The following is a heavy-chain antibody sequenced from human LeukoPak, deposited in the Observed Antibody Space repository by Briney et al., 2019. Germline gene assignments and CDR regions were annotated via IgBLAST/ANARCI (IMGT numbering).Heavy chain of an antibody. CDR3: SRTESQQLVDI. CDR2: ISGGGGDK. CDR1: GCTFSRYG. J-gene: IGHJ3*02. Sequence: GGALRLSCAASGCTFSRYGMSGVRQAPGKGLEWVSTISGGGGDKYYADSVKGRFTISRTNSNNSPVLQMNKLSAEDHGVYYRSRTESQQLVDIWGQGTMVTVSS. D-gene: IGHD6-13*01. V-gene: IGHV3-23*01.